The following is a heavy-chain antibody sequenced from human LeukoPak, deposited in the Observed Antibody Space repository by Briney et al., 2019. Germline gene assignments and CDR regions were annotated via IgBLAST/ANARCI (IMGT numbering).Heavy chain of an antibody. CDR1: GDSISDFY. J-gene: IGHJ5*02. Sequence: SETLSLTCTVSGDSISDFYWTWIRQTPGKGLEWTGFISSSGNSNYSPSLESRVSFSLDTSKSQFSLSLKSVTAADTAVYYCARVFRGAVTSNWFDPWGQGILVTVSS. V-gene: IGHV4-59*01. CDR2: ISSSGNS. D-gene: IGHD3-3*01. CDR3: ARVFRGAVTSNWFDP.